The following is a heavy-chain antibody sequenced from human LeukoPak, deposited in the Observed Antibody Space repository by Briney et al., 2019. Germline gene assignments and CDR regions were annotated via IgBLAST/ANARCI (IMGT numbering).Heavy chain of an antibody. V-gene: IGHV3-23*01. CDR1: GFTFSSYA. Sequence: PGGSLRLSCAASGFTFSSYAMSWVRQAPGKGLEWVSAISGSGGSTYYADSVKGRFTISRDNSKNTLYLQMHRLRAEDPAVYYCAKSSVSVVVTGLDYWGQGTLVTVSS. CDR2: ISGSGGST. D-gene: IGHD2-21*02. CDR3: AKSSVSVVVTGLDY. J-gene: IGHJ4*02.